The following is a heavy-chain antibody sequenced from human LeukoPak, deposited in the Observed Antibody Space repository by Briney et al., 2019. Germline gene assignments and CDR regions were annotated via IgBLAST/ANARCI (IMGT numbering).Heavy chain of an antibody. J-gene: IGHJ5*02. V-gene: IGHV1-2*02. CDR1: GYTFTGYY. D-gene: IGHD3-3*01. CDR3: ARDQGFHYDFWSGTPTGWFDP. Sequence: ASVKVSCKASGYTFTGYYMHWVRQAPGQGLEWMGWINPNSGGTNYAQKFQGRVTMTRDTSISTAYMELSRLRFDDTAVYYCARDQGFHYDFWSGTPTGWFDPWGQGTLVTVSS. CDR2: INPNSGGT.